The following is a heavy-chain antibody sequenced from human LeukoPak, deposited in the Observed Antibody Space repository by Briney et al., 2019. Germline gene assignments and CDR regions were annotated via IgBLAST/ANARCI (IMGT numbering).Heavy chain of an antibody. Sequence: GESLQISCKGSGYRFTRYWIGWVRQMPGKGLEWMGIIYPGDSDTRYSPSFQGQVTISADKSISTAYLQWSSLKASDTAMYYCARGDCSGGSCYPIDYWGQGTLVTVSS. CDR1: GYRFTRYW. V-gene: IGHV5-51*01. CDR2: IYPGDSDT. J-gene: IGHJ4*02. D-gene: IGHD2-15*01. CDR3: ARGDCSGGSCYPIDY.